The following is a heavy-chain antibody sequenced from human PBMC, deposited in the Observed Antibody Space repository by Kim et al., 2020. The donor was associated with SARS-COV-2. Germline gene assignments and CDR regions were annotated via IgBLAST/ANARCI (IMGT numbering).Heavy chain of an antibody. CDR3: ARDYYGSGSYYRLGTDKFDY. CDR1: GFTFSSYS. CDR2: ISSSSSYI. V-gene: IGHV3-21*01. J-gene: IGHJ4*02. D-gene: IGHD3-10*01. Sequence: GGSLRLSCAASGFTFSSYSMNWVRQAPGKGLEWVSSISSSSSYIYYADSVKGRFTISRDNAKNSLYLQMNSLRAEDTAVYYCARDYYGSGSYYRLGTDKFDYWGQGTLVTVSS.